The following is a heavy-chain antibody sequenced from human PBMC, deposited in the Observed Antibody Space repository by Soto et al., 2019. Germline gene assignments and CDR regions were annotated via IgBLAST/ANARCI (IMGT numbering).Heavy chain of an antibody. D-gene: IGHD5-12*01. J-gene: IGHJ4*02. V-gene: IGHV4-31*03. Sequence: APSITSPRSGVTLSSGWYYLGLVPQHPVKGLEWIGYIYYSGSTYYNPSLKSRVTISVDTSKNQFSLKLSSVTAADTAVYYCARVRGYSGYDLGYFDYWGQGTLVTVSS. CDR3: ARVRGYSGYDLGYFDY. CDR2: IYYSGST. CDR1: GVTLSSGWYY.